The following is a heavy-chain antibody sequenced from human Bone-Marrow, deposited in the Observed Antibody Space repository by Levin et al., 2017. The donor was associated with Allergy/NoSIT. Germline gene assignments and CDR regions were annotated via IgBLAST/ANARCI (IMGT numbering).Heavy chain of an antibody. Sequence: LRLSCTVSGGSMNSGDYYWSWIRQPPGKGLEWIGYMFKTETTDYNPSLKSRLTISVDTSKNHFSLRLSSVTAADTAVYYCARGRSSNDFWGGHYFHDVWGQGTTVTVSS. V-gene: IGHV4-30-4*01. CDR2: MFKTETT. J-gene: IGHJ6*02. CDR3: ARGRSSNDFWGGHYFHDV. CDR1: GGSMNSGDYY. D-gene: IGHD3-3*01.